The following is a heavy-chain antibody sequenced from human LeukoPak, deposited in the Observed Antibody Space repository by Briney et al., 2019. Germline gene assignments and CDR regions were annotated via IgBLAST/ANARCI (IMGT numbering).Heavy chain of an antibody. D-gene: IGHD3-3*01. J-gene: IGHJ4*02. Sequence: GGSLRLSCAASGFTFSSYWMHWVRQAPGKGLVWVSRINTDGSSTSYADSVKGRFTISRDNAKNTLYLQMNSLRAEDTAVYYCAKVLDEFWSGYSLDYWGQGTLVTVSS. CDR2: INTDGSST. CDR3: AKVLDEFWSGYSLDY. V-gene: IGHV3-74*01. CDR1: GFTFSSYW.